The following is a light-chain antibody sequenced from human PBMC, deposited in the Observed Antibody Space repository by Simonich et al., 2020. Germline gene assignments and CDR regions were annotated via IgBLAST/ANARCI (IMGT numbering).Light chain of an antibody. CDR1: KLGDKY. Sequence: SYELTQPPSVSVSPGQTASITCTGDKLGDKYACWYQQKPGQSPVLAIYQDRKRPSGIPGRFSGSNSGNTATLTISGLQAEDEADYYCCSYASSSTVFGGGTKLTVL. CDR2: QDR. V-gene: IGLV3-1*01. J-gene: IGLJ3*02. CDR3: CSYASSSTV.